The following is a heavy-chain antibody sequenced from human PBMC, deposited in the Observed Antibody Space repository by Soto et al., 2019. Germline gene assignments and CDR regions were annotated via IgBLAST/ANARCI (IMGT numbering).Heavy chain of an antibody. J-gene: IGHJ6*03. CDR3: AHCPRFCSGARCYYYYYMDV. D-gene: IGHD2-15*01. Sequence: QITLKESGPTLVKPTQTLTLTCTFSGFSLNTTGVGVGWIRQPPGKALEWLAFIYWDDDKRYSASLKSRLSITKDPSKDQVVLTMTNMDPGDTGTYYCAHCPRFCSGARCYYYYYMDVWGKGTTVTVS. V-gene: IGHV2-5*02. CDR2: IYWDDDK. CDR1: GFSLNTTGVG.